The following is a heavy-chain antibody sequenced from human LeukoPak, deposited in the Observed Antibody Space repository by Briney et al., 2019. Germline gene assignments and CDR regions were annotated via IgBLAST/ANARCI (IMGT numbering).Heavy chain of an antibody. CDR3: ARGGQQQLVRFLDY. Sequence: GAPVKVSCKASGYTFTAYYIHWVRQAPGQGLEWMGWINPNSGGTQYAQKFQGRVTVTRDTSVSTAYMEVSRLRSDDTAVYYCARGGQQQLVRFLDYWGQGTLVTVSS. V-gene: IGHV1-2*02. D-gene: IGHD6-13*01. CDR2: INPNSGGT. CDR1: GYTFTAYY. J-gene: IGHJ4*02.